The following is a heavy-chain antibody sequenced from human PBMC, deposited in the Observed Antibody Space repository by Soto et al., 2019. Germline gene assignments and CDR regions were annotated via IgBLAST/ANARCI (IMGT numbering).Heavy chain of an antibody. J-gene: IGHJ5*02. D-gene: IGHD5-12*01. V-gene: IGHV1-69*13. CDR3: ARGGWLRTNWFDP. Sequence: SVKVSCKASGGTFSSYAISWVRQAPGQGLEWMGGIIPIFGTANYAQKFQGRVTITADESTSTAYMELSSLRSEDTAVYYCARGGWLRTNWFDPWGQGTLVTVSS. CDR2: IIPIFGTA. CDR1: GGTFSSYA.